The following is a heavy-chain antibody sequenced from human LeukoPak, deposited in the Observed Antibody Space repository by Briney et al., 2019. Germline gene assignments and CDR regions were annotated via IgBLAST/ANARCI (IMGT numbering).Heavy chain of an antibody. J-gene: IGHJ5*02. Sequence: SETLSLTCTVSGGSISSHYWSWIRQPPGKGLEWIGYIYYNGSTNYNPSLKSRVTISVDTSKNQFSLKLSSVTAADTAVYYCARYIVVVPAAIRTAFDPWGQGTLVTVSS. D-gene: IGHD2-2*02. CDR2: IYYNGST. V-gene: IGHV4-59*11. CDR1: GGSISSHY. CDR3: ARYIVVVPAAIRTAFDP.